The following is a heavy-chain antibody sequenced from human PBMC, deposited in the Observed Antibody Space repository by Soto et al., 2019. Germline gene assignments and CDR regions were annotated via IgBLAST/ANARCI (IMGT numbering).Heavy chain of an antibody. J-gene: IGHJ4*02. V-gene: IGHV4-31*03. CDR2: IHYSGST. Sequence: QVQLQESGPGLVKPSQTLSLSCTVSGGSISSVGYYWNWIRQHPGKGLEWIGYIHYSGSTFHKPSLESRVTISVDSSKHQFSLKLGSVTAAGTAVYYCGRDITTVAGRLGYWSQRTLVFISA. CDR3: GRDITTVAGRLGY. CDR1: GGSISSVGYY. D-gene: IGHD6-19*01.